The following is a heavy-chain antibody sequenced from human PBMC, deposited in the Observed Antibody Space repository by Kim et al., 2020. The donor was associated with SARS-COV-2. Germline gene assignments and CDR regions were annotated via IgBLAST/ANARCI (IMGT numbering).Heavy chain of an antibody. CDR2: VNGNNGNT. Sequence: ASVKVSCKASGYAFSSYVMHWVRPGPGQRLEWLGWVNGNNGNTKQSPKFQGRVTLTRDAFADTAYMELSDLRSDDTAVYYCARPSDHDYYYGMDVWGQGTTVIVSS. J-gene: IGHJ6*02. V-gene: IGHV1-3*01. CDR1: GYAFSSYV. D-gene: IGHD2-21*02. CDR3: ARPSDHDYYYGMDV.